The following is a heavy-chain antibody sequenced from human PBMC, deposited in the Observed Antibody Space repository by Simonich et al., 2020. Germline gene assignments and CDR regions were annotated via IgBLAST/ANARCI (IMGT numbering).Heavy chain of an antibody. CDR3: ARDGERYCGGDCYSYFDY. V-gene: IGHV3-30*07. CDR1: GFTFSSYA. D-gene: IGHD2-21*02. Sequence: QVQLVESGGGVVQPGRSLRLSCAASGFTFSSYAMPWVRQAPGKGLEWGECIAYVGRNKDAADTLKGRFPISRDNAKNTLYLQMNSLRAEDTAVYYCARDGERYCGGDCYSYFDYWGQGTLVTVSS. CDR2: IAYVGRNK. J-gene: IGHJ4*02.